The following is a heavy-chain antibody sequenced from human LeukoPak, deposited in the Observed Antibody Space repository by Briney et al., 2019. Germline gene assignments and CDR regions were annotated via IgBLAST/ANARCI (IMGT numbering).Heavy chain of an antibody. CDR2: ILSDGINK. Sequence: PGGSLRLSCAASGFTLSSTGMHWVRQAPGKGLEWVAVILSDGINKFYADSVRGRFTFSRDNSKNTLSLQMNSLRAEDTAVYYCAKERKAFDAFDIWGQGTMVTVSS. CDR3: AKERKAFDAFDI. J-gene: IGHJ3*02. V-gene: IGHV3-33*06. CDR1: GFTLSSTG.